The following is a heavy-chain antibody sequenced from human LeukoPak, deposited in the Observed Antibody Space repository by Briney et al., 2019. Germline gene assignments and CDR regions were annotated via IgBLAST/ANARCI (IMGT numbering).Heavy chain of an antibody. CDR3: AKDRPGEIVATTYFDY. Sequence: PGGSLRLSCAPSGFTFTSYAMSGGRQAPGKGRGWVSAISGSGGSTYYADSVKGRITISRDNSKNTLYPQMNSLRAEDTAVYYCAKDRPGEIVATTYFDYWGQGTLVAVSS. J-gene: IGHJ4*02. V-gene: IGHV3-23*01. CDR2: ISGSGGST. CDR1: GFTFTSYA. D-gene: IGHD5-12*01.